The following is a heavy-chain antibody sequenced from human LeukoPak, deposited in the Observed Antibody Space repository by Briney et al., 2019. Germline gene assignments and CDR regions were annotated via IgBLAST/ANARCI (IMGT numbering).Heavy chain of an antibody. CDR1: GYTFTGYY. V-gene: IGHV1-2*02. CDR2: INPNSGGT. CDR3: AREFGYSSGWSFDY. J-gene: IGHJ4*02. Sequence: GASVKVSFKASGYTFTGYYMHWVRQAPGQGLEWMGWINPNSGGTNYAQKFQGRVTMTRDTSISTAYMELSRLRSDDTAVYYCAREFGYSSGWSFDYWGQGTLVTVSS. D-gene: IGHD6-19*01.